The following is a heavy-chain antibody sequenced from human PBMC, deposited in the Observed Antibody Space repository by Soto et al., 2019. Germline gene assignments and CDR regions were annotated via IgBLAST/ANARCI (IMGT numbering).Heavy chain of an antibody. CDR3: THRDSSSWPNFDY. D-gene: IGHD6-13*01. CDR2: IRSKANSYAT. Sequence: GGSLRLSCAAFGFTFSSYCMHWVRQAPGKGLEWVGRIRSKANSYATAYAASVKGRFTISSEDSTHKAYLHMNSLKTEDTAVYSCTHRDSSSWPNFDYWGQGTLVTVSS. J-gene: IGHJ4*02. V-gene: IGHV3-73*01. CDR1: GFTFSSYC.